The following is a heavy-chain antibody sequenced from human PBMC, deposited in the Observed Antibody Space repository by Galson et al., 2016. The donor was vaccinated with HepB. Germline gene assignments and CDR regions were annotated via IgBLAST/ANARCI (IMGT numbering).Heavy chain of an antibody. V-gene: IGHV2-26*01. J-gene: IGHJ6*02. CDR2: IFSNDEK. CDR1: GSSLSNVRMG. CDR3: ARGESRWGIYCYCGMDV. D-gene: IGHD3-16*01. Sequence: PALVKPTQTLTLTCTVSGSSLSNVRMGVSWIRQPPGKALEWLAHIFSNDEKSYSTSLKSRLTISKDTSKSQVVLNMTNMDPVDTATYYCARGESRWGIYCYCGMDVWGQGTTVTVSS.